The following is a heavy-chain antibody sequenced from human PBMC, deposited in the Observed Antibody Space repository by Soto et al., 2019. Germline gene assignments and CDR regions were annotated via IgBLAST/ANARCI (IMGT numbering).Heavy chain of an antibody. CDR1: GFTFSSYW. Sequence: PGGSLRLSCAASGFTFSSYWMHWVRQAPGKGLVWVSRINRDGSNTNYADSVKGRFTISRDNAKNTLYLQMNSLRAEDTAVYYCAREGMTTASAYYYYYGMDVWGQGTTVTVSS. V-gene: IGHV3-74*01. J-gene: IGHJ6*02. CDR3: AREGMTTASAYYYYYGMDV. D-gene: IGHD4-17*01. CDR2: INRDGSNT.